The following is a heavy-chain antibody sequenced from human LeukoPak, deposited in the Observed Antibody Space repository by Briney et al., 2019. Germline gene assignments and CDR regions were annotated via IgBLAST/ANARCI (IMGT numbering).Heavy chain of an antibody. CDR3: AREAYGDYVNH. CDR2: ISSSGNTI. CDR1: GFTFSSYS. V-gene: IGHV3-48*04. J-gene: IGHJ4*02. Sequence: GGSLRLSCAASGFTFSSYSMNWVRQAPGKGLEWVSYISSSGNTIYYADSVKGRFTISRDNAKNSLYLQMNSLRAEDTAVYYCAREAYGDYVNHWGQGTLVTVSS. D-gene: IGHD4-17*01.